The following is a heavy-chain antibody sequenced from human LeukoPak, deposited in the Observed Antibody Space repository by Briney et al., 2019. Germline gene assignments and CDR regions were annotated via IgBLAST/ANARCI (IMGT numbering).Heavy chain of an antibody. D-gene: IGHD3-16*02. V-gene: IGHV3-7*01. CDR3: VTHEVTIITRSTFDY. CDR2: IKQDKTEK. CDR1: GFSFSSYN. Sequence: GGSLRLSCEASGFSFSSYNMDWVRQTPGKGMEWLANIKQDKTEKYYADSVKGRFTITRDNAQNSLYLQMNSLTAEDTAVYYCVTHEVTIITRSTFDYWGQGTLVTVSS. J-gene: IGHJ4*02.